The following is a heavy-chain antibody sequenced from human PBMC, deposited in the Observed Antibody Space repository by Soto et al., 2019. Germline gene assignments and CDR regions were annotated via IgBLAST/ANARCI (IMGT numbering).Heavy chain of an antibody. D-gene: IGHD6-6*01. V-gene: IGHV4-4*07. CDR1: GDSISTYY. CDR2: IYTSGST. CDR3: ARESTADNLFDP. J-gene: IGHJ5*02. Sequence: QVQLQESGPGLVKPSETLSLTCTVSGDSISTYYWNWIRQPAGKELEWIGRIYTSGSTNYSPSLESRVTMARDTSKNEVSLRVNSENAADTAVDYRARESTADNLFDPWGQRTLVTVTS.